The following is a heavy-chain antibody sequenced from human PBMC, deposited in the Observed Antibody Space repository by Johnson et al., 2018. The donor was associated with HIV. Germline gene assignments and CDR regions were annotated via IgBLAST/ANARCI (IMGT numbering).Heavy chain of an antibody. D-gene: IGHD5-18*01. CDR1: GFTFSSYG. CDR3: ARDCSYGSNDAFDI. CDR2: ISYDGSDK. J-gene: IGHJ3*02. V-gene: IGHV3-30*03. Sequence: QVQLVESGGGVVQPGRSLRLSCVASGFTFSSYGMNWVRQAPGKGLEWVAVISYDGSDKYYADSVKGRLTISRDNSKNSLYLQMNSLRAEDTAVYYCARDCSYGSNDAFDIWGQGTMVTVYS.